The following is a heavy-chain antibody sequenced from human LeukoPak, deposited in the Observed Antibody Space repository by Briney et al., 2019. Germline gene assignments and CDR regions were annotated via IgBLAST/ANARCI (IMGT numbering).Heavy chain of an antibody. D-gene: IGHD3-22*01. Sequence: PGRSLRLSCAASGFTFSSYGMHWVRQAPGKGLEWVAVISYDGSNKYYADSVKGRFTISRDNSKNTLYLQMNSLRADDTAVYYCARALFNYDSSGLNYWGQGTLVTVSS. J-gene: IGHJ4*02. CDR1: GFTFSSYG. CDR3: ARALFNYDSSGLNY. CDR2: ISYDGSNK. V-gene: IGHV3-30*03.